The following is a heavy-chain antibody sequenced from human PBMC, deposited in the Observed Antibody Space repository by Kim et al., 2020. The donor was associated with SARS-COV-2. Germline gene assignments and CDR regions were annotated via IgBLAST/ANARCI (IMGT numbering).Heavy chain of an antibody. V-gene: IGHV2-70*01. J-gene: IGHJ4*02. Sequence: YYSTSLKTSLTISKDTSKNQVVLTMTNMDPVDTATYYCARTRIAAAVAFDYWGQGTLVTVSS. CDR3: ARTRIAAAVAFDY. D-gene: IGHD6-13*01.